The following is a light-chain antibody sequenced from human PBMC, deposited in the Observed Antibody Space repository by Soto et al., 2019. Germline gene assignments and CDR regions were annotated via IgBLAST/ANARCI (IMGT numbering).Light chain of an antibody. J-gene: IGLJ1*01. Sequence: QSALTQPASVSGSPGQSITISCTGTSSDVGGYNDVSWYQQHPGKAPEFMIYDVSNRPSGVSNRFSGSKSGNTASLTISGLQAEDEADYNCSSYTSSSTYVFGTGTKLTV. V-gene: IGLV2-14*01. CDR1: SSDVGGYND. CDR3: SSYTSSSTYV. CDR2: DVS.